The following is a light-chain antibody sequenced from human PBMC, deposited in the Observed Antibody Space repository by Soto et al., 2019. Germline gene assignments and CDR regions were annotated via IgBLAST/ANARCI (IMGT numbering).Light chain of an antibody. V-gene: IGKV1-39*01. CDR1: QSISRY. CDR3: QQSFSSPKWT. J-gene: IGKJ1*01. Sequence: DIRLTQSPSSLSASVGDRVTISCRASQSISRYLHWYQQKPGEAPKLLIYAASTLQSGVPSRFSGSGSGDDFTLTISPLQHHDVEFYYCQQSFSSPKWTFGQGTKVEI. CDR2: AAS.